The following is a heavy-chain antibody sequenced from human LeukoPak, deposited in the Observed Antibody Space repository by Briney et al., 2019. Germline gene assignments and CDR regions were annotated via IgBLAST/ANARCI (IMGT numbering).Heavy chain of an antibody. CDR2: IRYDGNNK. Sequence: PGGSLRLSCAASGFPFSTYGMHWVRQAPGKGLEWVSFIRYDGNNKQYGDSVKGRFTISRDDSKNTLYLQMSSLRAEDTAVYYCAKTLRDSSGYYAAGDWGRGTLVTVSS. D-gene: IGHD3-22*01. J-gene: IGHJ4*02. CDR1: GFPFSTYG. V-gene: IGHV3-30*02. CDR3: AKTLRDSSGYYAAGD.